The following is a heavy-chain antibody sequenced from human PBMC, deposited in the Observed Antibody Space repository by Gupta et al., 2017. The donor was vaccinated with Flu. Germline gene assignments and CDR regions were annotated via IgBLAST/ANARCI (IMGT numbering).Heavy chain of an antibody. Sequence: EVQLVDSGGGLVQPGRSLRLSCTASGSAFGEYAINWVRQAPGKGLEWVGFIRSNSYGGGKEYAAAGKGRFTVSRDDSKSIGYLQMNRLKREDTAIYYCTRLSGNYERSYFDYWGQGTLVHVS. CDR1: GSAFGEYA. V-gene: IGHV3-49*04. J-gene: IGHJ4*02. CDR3: TRLSGNYERSYFDY. CDR2: IRSNSYGGGK. D-gene: IGHD1-7*01.